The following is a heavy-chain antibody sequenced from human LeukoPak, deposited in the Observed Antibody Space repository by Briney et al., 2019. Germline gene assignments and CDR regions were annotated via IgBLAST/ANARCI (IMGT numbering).Heavy chain of an antibody. CDR2: INHSGST. CDR1: GGSFSGYY. Sequence: SETLSLTCAVYGGSFSGYYWSWIRQPPGKGLEWIGEINHSGSTNYNPSLKSRVTISVDTSKNQFSLKLSSVTAADTAVYYCARGLIGRWFGELYAYYYYMDVWGKGTTVTVSS. D-gene: IGHD3-10*01. J-gene: IGHJ6*03. CDR3: ARGLIGRWFGELYAYYYYMDV. V-gene: IGHV4-34*01.